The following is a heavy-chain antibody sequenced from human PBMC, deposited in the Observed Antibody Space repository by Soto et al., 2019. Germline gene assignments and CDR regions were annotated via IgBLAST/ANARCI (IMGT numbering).Heavy chain of an antibody. D-gene: IGHD4-4*01. V-gene: IGHV4-4*02. Sequence: QVQLQESGPGLVKPSGTLSLTCAVSSGSISSSNWWSWVRQPPGKGLEWIGEIYHSGSTNYNPSLKSRVTISVDKSKNQFSLKLSSVTAADTAVYYCARGRTTVIGSRRTSYYFDYCGQGTLVTVSS. J-gene: IGHJ4*02. CDR1: SGSISSSNW. CDR3: ARGRTTVIGSRRTSYYFDY. CDR2: IYHSGST.